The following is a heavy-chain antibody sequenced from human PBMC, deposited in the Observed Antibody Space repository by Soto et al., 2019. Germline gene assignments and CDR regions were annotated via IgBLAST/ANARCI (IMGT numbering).Heavy chain of an antibody. J-gene: IGHJ6*03. D-gene: IGHD3-16*01. CDR3: APMLPGSNTGSSPYIDV. Sequence: QVQLVQSGGEVKKPGASVKVSCKASGYTFNSHGISWVRQAPGQGPEWMGWISVHNGDTNYAQKLQGRVTVTTDTPHSTAYMERRSLRSEDPAVYYLAPMLPGSNTGSSPYIDVWGKGTTVTVSS. V-gene: IGHV1-18*01. CDR1: GYTFNSHG. CDR2: ISVHNGDT.